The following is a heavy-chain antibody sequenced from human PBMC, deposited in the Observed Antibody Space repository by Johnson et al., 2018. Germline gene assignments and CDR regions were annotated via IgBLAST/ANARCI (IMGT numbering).Heavy chain of an antibody. Sequence: VQLVESGGGLVQPGRSLRLSCTASGFTFGDYAMSWFRQAPGKGLEWVGFIRSQAYGGTTEYAASVKGRFTIPRDDSKSIAYRQMKSLKTREPAVYYCTRGERDSSGWYLATFDIWGQGTMVTVSS. V-gene: IGHV3-49*03. CDR3: TRGERDSSGWYLATFDI. D-gene: IGHD6-19*01. CDR2: IRSQAYGGTT. J-gene: IGHJ3*02. CDR1: GFTFGDYA.